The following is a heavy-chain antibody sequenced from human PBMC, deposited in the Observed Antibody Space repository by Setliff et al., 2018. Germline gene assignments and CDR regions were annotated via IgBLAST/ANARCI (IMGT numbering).Heavy chain of an antibody. V-gene: IGHV1-69*06. J-gene: IGHJ6*02. CDR1: GFTFRNYA. CDR2: ITPIFETA. D-gene: IGHD1-1*01. Sequence: SVKVSCKASGFTFRNYAISWVRQAPGQGLEWMGGITPIFETAHYAQKFQDRVTITADKSTSTVYMGLNSLISEDTAVYLCARDSVTLGQLERRGGFRYYDMDVWGQGTTITVSS. CDR3: ARDSVTLGQLERRGGFRYYDMDV.